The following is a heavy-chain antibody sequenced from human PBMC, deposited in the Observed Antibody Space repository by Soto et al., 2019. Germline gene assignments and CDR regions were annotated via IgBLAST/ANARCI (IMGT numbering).Heavy chain of an antibody. CDR2: IFYTGST. V-gene: IGHV4-30-4*01. CDR3: VSLKATLYLHYYFDS. J-gene: IGHJ4*02. Sequence: PSETLSLTCSVSGGTINSGDYFWSWIRQPPGKGLEWIVSIFYTGSTYYIPSLKSRASMSMDTSKNLFPLRLRSVTAADTAVYFCVSLKATLYLHYYFDSLGQGTLVTVSS. CDR1: GGTINSGDYF. D-gene: IGHD5-12*01.